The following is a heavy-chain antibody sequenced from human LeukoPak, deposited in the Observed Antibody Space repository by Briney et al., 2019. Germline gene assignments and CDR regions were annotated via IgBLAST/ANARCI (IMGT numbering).Heavy chain of an antibody. CDR2: INHSGST. Sequence: SETLSLTCAVYGGSFSGYYWSWIRQPPGKGLEWIGEINHSGSTNYNPSLKSRVTISVDTSKNQFSLKLSSVTAADTAVYYCARGAVVVAATPYYYYGTDVWGQGTTVTVSS. CDR1: GGSFSGYY. J-gene: IGHJ6*02. V-gene: IGHV4-34*01. D-gene: IGHD2-15*01. CDR3: ARGAVVVAATPYYYYGTDV.